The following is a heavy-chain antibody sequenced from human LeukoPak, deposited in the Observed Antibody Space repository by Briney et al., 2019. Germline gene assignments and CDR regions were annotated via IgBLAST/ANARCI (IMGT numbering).Heavy chain of an antibody. CDR3: ARDQGLTAPPPHGLDV. CDR1: GGTFSSYA. D-gene: IGHD5-18*01. Sequence: ASVKVSCKASGGTFSSYAISWVRQAPGQGLEWMGGIIPIFGTANYAQKFQGRVTITADESTSTAYMELSSLRSEDTAVYYCARDQGLTAPPPHGLDVWGQGTTVIVSS. CDR2: IIPIFGTA. J-gene: IGHJ6*02. V-gene: IGHV1-69*13.